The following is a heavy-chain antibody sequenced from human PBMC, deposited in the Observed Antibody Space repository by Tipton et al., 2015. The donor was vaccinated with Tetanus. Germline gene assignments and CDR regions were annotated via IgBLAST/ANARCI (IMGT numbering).Heavy chain of an antibody. V-gene: IGHV3-49*03. Sequence: LSLTCTTSGFTFGDYAMSWFRQAPGTGLEWVAFIRSKTHGETTEYAASVTGRFTVTRDDSKSIAYLQLNSLKTEDTAVYYCTRFGGSDDDWGLGTLVTVSS. J-gene: IGHJ4*02. CDR1: GFTFGDYA. CDR3: TRFGGSDDD. CDR2: IRSKTHGETT. D-gene: IGHD3-10*01.